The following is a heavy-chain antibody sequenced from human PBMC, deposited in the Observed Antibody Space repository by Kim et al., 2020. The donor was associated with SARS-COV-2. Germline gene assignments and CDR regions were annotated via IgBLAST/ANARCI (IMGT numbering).Heavy chain of an antibody. CDR3: AREGWRRTPTDGTDNWFDP. Sequence: SETLSLTCTVSGGSISSYYWSWIRQPPGKGLEWIGYIYYSGSTNYNPSLKSRVTISVDTSKNQFSLKLSSVTAADTAVYYCAREGWRRTPTDGTDNWFDPWGQGTLVTVSS. CDR2: IYYSGST. J-gene: IGHJ5*02. D-gene: IGHD2-8*02. V-gene: IGHV4-59*13. CDR1: GGSISSYY.